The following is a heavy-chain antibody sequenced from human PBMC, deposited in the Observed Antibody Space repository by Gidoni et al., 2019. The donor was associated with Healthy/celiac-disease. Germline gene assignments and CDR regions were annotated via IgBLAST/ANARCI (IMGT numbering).Heavy chain of an antibody. CDR1: VGYISSIY. V-gene: IGHV4-59*01. CDR2: IYYRGST. CDR3: ARGGRELLSVYYYYYYMDV. Sequence: QVQLQASGPVLVKPSETLSLTCSVSVGYISSIYWSWIQQPPGKGLEWIGYIYYRGSTNDNPALKSRVTISVDTSKNQFSLKLSSVTAADTAVYYCARGGRELLSVYYYYYYMDVWGKGTTVTVSS. J-gene: IGHJ6*03. D-gene: IGHD1-26*01.